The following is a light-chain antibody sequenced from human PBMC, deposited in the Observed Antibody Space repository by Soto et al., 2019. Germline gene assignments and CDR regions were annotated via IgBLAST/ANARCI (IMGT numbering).Light chain of an antibody. Sequence: QSVLTQPPSVSGAPGQRVTISCTGSSSNIGAGYDVHWYQQLPGTAPKLLIYGNSNRPSGVPDRFSGSKSGTSASLAITGLQAEDVSYYYCQSCDSRLSPYVFATDTNFTVL. J-gene: IGLJ1*01. CDR1: SSNIGAGYD. V-gene: IGLV1-40*01. CDR3: QSCDSRLSPYV. CDR2: GNS.